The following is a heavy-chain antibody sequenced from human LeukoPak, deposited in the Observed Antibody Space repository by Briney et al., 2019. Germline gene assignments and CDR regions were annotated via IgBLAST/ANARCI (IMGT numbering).Heavy chain of an antibody. CDR3: AKLVVPAAIDY. CDR1: GFTFSSYG. V-gene: IGHV3-30*02. D-gene: IGHD2-2*01. Sequence: GGSLRLSCAASGFTFSSYGMHWVRQAPGKGLEWVAVIWYDGRNKYYADSVKGRFTISRDNSKNTLYLQMNSLRAEDTAVYYCAKLVVPAAIDYWGQGTLVTVSS. CDR2: IWYDGRNK. J-gene: IGHJ4*02.